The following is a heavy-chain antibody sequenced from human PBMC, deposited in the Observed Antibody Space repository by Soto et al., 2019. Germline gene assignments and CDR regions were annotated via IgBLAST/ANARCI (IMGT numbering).Heavy chain of an antibody. D-gene: IGHD1-20*01. Sequence: SETLSLTCTVSGGSISSSSYYWGWIRQPPGKGLEWIGSIYYSGSTYYNPSLKSRVTISVDTLYLQMNNLRAEDPAVYYCAKQPDYNWNDYWGQGTLVTVSS. CDR2: IYYSGST. CDR3: AKQPDYNWNDY. CDR1: GGSISSSSYY. J-gene: IGHJ4*02. V-gene: IGHV4-39*01.